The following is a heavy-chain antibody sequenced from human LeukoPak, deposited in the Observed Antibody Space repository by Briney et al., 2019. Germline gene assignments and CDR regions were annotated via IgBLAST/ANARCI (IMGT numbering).Heavy chain of an antibody. V-gene: IGHV4-59*08. D-gene: IGHD1-26*01. CDR1: GGSFSGYY. CDR3: AVGAHAYYFDY. J-gene: IGHJ4*02. CDR2: ICYSGST. Sequence: PSETLSLTCAVYGGSFSGYYWSWIRQPPGKGLEWIGYICYSGSTNYNPSLKSRVTISVDTSKNQFPLKLSSVTATDTAVYYCAVGAHAYYFDYWGQGTLVTVSS.